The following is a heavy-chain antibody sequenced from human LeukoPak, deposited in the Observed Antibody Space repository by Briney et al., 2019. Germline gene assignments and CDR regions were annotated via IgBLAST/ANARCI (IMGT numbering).Heavy chain of an antibody. CDR3: ARGDEYTTSP. J-gene: IGHJ4*02. CDR2: IKRDGGDK. D-gene: IGHD2-2*02. CDR1: GFTFSSYA. Sequence: GGSLRLSCAASGFTFSSYAMTRVRQAPGKGLEWVANIKRDGGDKYYVDSVKGRFSISRDNAKNSLYLHMNSLRAEDTAVYYCARGDEYTTSPWGQGTLVTVSS. V-gene: IGHV3-7*05.